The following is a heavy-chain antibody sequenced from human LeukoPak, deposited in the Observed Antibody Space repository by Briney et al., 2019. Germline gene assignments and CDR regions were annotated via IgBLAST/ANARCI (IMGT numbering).Heavy chain of an antibody. CDR2: IYHSGST. V-gene: IGHV4-30-2*01. Sequence: PSETLSLTYTVSGGSISSGGYYWSWIRQPPGKGLEWIGYIYHSGSTYYNPSLKSRVTISVDRSKNQFSLKLSSVTAADTAVYYCARVALGIAAAGTFDYWGQGTLVTVSS. CDR1: GGSISSGGYY. D-gene: IGHD6-13*01. J-gene: IGHJ4*02. CDR3: ARVALGIAAAGTFDY.